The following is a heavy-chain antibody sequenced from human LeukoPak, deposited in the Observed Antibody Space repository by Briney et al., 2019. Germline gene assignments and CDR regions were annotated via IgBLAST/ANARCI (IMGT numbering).Heavy chain of an antibody. CDR1: GFPFSSYG. D-gene: IGHD2-2*03. V-gene: IGHV3-48*02. CDR3: ASGSGH. J-gene: IGHJ4*02. Sequence: GGSLRLSCAASGFPFSSYGMHWVRQAPGKGLEWVSHISSSGSAKYYADSVKGRFTISRDNAKNSLYLQMNSLRDEDTAVFYCASGSGHWGQGTLVTVSS. CDR2: ISSSGSAK.